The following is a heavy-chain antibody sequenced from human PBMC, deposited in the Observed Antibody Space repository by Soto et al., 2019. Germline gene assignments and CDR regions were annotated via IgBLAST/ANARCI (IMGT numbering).Heavy chain of an antibody. CDR3: ARLHNYHNALAV. D-gene: IGHD4-4*01. Sequence: PGGSLRLSCAASGFTFSSYAMHWVRQAPGKGLEYVSAISSNGGSIYYGNSVKGRFTISRDNSKNTLYLQMGSLRAEDMAVYYCARLHNYHNALAVWGQGTTVTIS. V-gene: IGHV3-64*01. J-gene: IGHJ6*02. CDR1: GFTFSSYA. CDR2: ISSNGGSI.